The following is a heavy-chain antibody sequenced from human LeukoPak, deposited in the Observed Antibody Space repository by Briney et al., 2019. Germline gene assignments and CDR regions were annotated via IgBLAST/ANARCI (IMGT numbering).Heavy chain of an antibody. CDR2: IYHSGST. V-gene: IGHV4-4*02. Sequence: SETLSLTSAVSGGSISSSNWWSWVRQPPGKGLEWIGEIYHSGSTNYNPSLKSRVTISVDKSKNQFSLKLSSVTAADTAVYYCAREASGGYDILNGYFNSGFDIWGQGTTVTASS. CDR1: GGSISSSNW. CDR3: AREASGGYDILNGYFNSGFDI. D-gene: IGHD3-9*01. J-gene: IGHJ3*02.